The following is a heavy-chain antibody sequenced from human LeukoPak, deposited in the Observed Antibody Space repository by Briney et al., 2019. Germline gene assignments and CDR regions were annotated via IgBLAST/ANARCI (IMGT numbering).Heavy chain of an antibody. CDR1: GGSISSGGYY. CDR3: ARATRDGDYYDYGMDV. CDR2: IYYSGST. J-gene: IGHJ6*02. V-gene: IGHV4-31*03. D-gene: IGHD4-17*01. Sequence: PSETLSLTCTVSGGSISSGGYYWSWIRQHPGKGLEWIGYIYYSGSTYYSPSLKSRVTISVDTSKNQFSLKLSSVTAADTAVYYCARATRDGDYYDYGMDVWGQGTTVTVSS.